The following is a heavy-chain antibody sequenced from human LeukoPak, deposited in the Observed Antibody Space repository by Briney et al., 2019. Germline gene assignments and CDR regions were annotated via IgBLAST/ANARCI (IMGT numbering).Heavy chain of an antibody. CDR1: GFTFNYYA. CDR3: VRDPSARFYFDY. D-gene: IGHD6-6*01. CDR2: IAYDGGNI. J-gene: IGHJ4*02. Sequence: PGGSLRLSCAASGFTFNYYAMSWVRQAPGKGLEWVAVIAYDGGNIFYAPSVRGRFTISRDNSRGTLSLQMNSLKVEDTALYYCVRDPSARFYFDYWGQGTLVTVSS. V-gene: IGHV3-30*03.